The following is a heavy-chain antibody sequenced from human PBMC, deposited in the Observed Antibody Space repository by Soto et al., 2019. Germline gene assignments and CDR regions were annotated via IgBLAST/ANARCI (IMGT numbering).Heavy chain of an antibody. Sequence: ASVKVSCKASGYTFTSYAMHWVRQAPGQRLEWMGWINAGNGNTKYSQKFQGRVTMTRDTSTSTVYMELSSLRSEDTAVYYCARAHGTRFDAFDIWGQGTMVTVSS. CDR1: GYTFTSYA. J-gene: IGHJ3*02. D-gene: IGHD3-10*02. CDR2: INAGNGNT. V-gene: IGHV1-3*01. CDR3: ARAHGTRFDAFDI.